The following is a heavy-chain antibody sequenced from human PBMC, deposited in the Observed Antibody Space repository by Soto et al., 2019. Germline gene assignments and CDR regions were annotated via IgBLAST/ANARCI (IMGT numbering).Heavy chain of an antibody. CDR1: GYTFTSYY. J-gene: IGHJ2*01. D-gene: IGHD4-17*01. CDR2: INPSGGST. Sequence: QVQLVQSGAEVKKPGASVKVSCKASGYTFTSYYMHWVRQAPGQGLEWMGIINPSGGSTSYAQKFQGGVTMTRDTSTSTVYMELRSLRSEDAAVCYCARSGGITVTTPNGYFDRWGRGTLVTVSS. V-gene: IGHV1-46*01. CDR3: ARSGGITVTTPNGYFDR.